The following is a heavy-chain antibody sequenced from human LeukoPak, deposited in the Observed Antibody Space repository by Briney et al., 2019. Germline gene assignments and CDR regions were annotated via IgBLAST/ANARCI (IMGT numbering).Heavy chain of an antibody. CDR1: GYTFTNYD. CDR2: MNPNSGNT. CDR3: ASRPLDYYDSSGYYQSYFDY. Sequence: ASVTVSFTASGYTFTNYDINWVRQATGQGLEWVGYMNPNSGNTGYAQKFQGRVTMTTDTSISTAYMELSSLRSEDTAVYYCASRPLDYYDSSGYYQSYFDYWGQGTLVTVSS. V-gene: IGHV1-8*01. J-gene: IGHJ4*02. D-gene: IGHD3-22*01.